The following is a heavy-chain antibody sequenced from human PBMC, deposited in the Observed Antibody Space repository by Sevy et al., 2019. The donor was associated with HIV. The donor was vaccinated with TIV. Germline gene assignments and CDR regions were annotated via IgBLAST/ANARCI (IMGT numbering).Heavy chain of an antibody. D-gene: IGHD3-3*01. J-gene: IGHJ4*02. Sequence: SETLSLTCTVSGGSISLYYWSWIRQPAGKGLEWIGHIYGSGSTSYNPSLKSRVTMSVDTSQNQISLKLTSVTAADTAVYYCAREAKLEAPLGYWGQGTLVTVSS. CDR3: AREAKLEAPLGY. V-gene: IGHV4-4*07. CDR2: IYGSGST. CDR1: GGSISLYY.